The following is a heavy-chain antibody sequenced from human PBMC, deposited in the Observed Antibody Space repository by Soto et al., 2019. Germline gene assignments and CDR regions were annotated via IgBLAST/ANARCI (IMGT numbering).Heavy chain of an antibody. V-gene: IGHV1-18*01. CDR1: GYTFTSYG. Sequence: XSVKVSCNASGYTFTSYGISWVRQAPGQGLEWMGWISAYNGNTNYAQKLQGRVTMTTDTSTSIAYMELRSLSSDDTAVHYCARDKLRYFVAWGQGTLVTVSS. D-gene: IGHD3-9*01. J-gene: IGHJ5*02. CDR2: ISAYNGNT. CDR3: ARDKLRYFVA.